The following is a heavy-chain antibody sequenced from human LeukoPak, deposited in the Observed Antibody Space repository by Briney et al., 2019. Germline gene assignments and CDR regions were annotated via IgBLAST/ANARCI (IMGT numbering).Heavy chain of an antibody. V-gene: IGHV1-24*01. CDR1: VDTLTELS. CDR2: FDPEDGET. Sequence: ASVKVSCKVSVDTLTELSMHWVRQAPGKGLEWMGGFDPEDGETIYAQKFQGRVTMTEDTSTDTAYMELSSLRSEDTAVYYCATDLYGGPRYFDYWGQGTLVTVSS. CDR3: ATDLYGGPRYFDY. D-gene: IGHD4-17*01. J-gene: IGHJ4*02.